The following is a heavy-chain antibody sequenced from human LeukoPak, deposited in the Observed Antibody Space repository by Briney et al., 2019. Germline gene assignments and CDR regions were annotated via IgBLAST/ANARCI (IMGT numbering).Heavy chain of an antibody. CDR2: IYYSGST. V-gene: IGHV4-30-4*08. CDR1: GGSISSGDYY. Sequence: SETLSLTCTVSGGSISSGDYYWSWIRQPPGKGLERIGYIYYSGSTYYNPSLKSRVTISVDTSKNQFSLKLSSVTAADTAVYYCAREVVGYYYYMDVWGKGTTVTVSS. CDR3: AREVVGYYYYMDV. J-gene: IGHJ6*03. D-gene: IGHD3-10*01.